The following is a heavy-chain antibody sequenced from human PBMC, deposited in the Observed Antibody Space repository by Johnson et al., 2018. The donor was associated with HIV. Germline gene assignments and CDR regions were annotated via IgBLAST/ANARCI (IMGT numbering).Heavy chain of an antibody. Sequence: QVQLVESGGGVVQPGRSLRLSCAASGFTFSTYAMHWVRQAPGKGLEWVAVISYDGSNKYYADSVQGRFTISRDNSKNTLYLQMNSLRAEDTALYYCAKDKRRECYNSEALDIWGQGTMVTVSS. CDR1: GFTFSTYA. V-gene: IGHV3-30*04. CDR2: ISYDGSNK. CDR3: AKDKRRECYNSEALDI. D-gene: IGHD5-24*01. J-gene: IGHJ3*02.